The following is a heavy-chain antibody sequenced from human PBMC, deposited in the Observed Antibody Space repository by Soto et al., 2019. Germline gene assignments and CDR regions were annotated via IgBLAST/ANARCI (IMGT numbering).Heavy chain of an antibody. CDR1: GGSISSSNW. J-gene: IGHJ4*02. CDR3: ARDSPYCSGGSCYPNLTFDY. CDR2: IYHSGST. Sequence: SETLSLTCAVSGGSISSSNWWSWVRQPPGKGLEWIGEIYHSGSTNYNPSLKSRVTISVDKSKNQFSLKLSSVTAADTAVYYCARDSPYCSGGSCYPNLTFDYWGQGTLVT. V-gene: IGHV4-4*02. D-gene: IGHD2-15*01.